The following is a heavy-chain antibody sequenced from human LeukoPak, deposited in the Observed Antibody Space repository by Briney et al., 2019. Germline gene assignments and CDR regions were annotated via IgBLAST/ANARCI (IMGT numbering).Heavy chain of an antibody. Sequence: SETLSLTCTVSGGSISSSSYYWGWIRQPPGKGLEWIGSIYYSGSTYYNPSLKSRVTISVDTSKNQFSLKLSSVTAADTAVYYCARRGTLSGSYYSYYFDYWGQGTLVTVSS. CDR3: ARRGTLSGSYYSYYFDY. CDR1: GGSISSSSYY. D-gene: IGHD1-26*01. J-gene: IGHJ4*02. V-gene: IGHV4-39*01. CDR2: IYYSGST.